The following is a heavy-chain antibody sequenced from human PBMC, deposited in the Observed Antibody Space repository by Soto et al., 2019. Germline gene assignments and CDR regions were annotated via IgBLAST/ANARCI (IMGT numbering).Heavy chain of an antibody. CDR1: GGSIITSSYY. D-gene: IGHD1-26*01. J-gene: IGHJ5*01. Sequence: SGTLSPTSTVPGGSIITSSYYWGWICQPPGKGREGFGGIYYSRSTYYNPSLKSRVTISVDTSENQFSLQLSSVTAADPAVTYCARPTGVVGATGFDSWGYGTLVTVSS. CDR2: IYYSRST. CDR3: ARPTGVVGATGFDS. V-gene: IGHV4-39*01.